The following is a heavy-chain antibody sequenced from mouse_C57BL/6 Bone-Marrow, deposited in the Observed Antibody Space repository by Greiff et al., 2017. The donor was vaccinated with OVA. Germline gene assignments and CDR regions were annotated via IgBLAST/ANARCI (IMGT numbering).Heavy chain of an antibody. CDR1: GYTFTSYT. CDR3: ARDYYSTYFYAMDY. D-gene: IGHD2-5*01. CDR2: INPSSGYP. Sequence: VQLQQSGAELARPGASVKMSCKASGYTFTSYTMHWVKQRPGQGLEWIGYINPSSGYPKYNQKFKDKATLTADKSSTTAYMQLSSLTSEDSAFYYDARDYYSTYFYAMDYWGQGTSVTVSS. V-gene: IGHV1-4*01. J-gene: IGHJ4*01.